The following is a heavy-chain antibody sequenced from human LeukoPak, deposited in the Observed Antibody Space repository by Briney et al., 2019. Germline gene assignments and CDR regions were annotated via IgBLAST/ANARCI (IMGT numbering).Heavy chain of an antibody. Sequence: SQTLSLTCAISGDSVSSNSAAWNWIRQSPSRGLEWLGRTYYRSKWYNDYAVSVKNRITINPDTSKNQFSLQLDSVTPEDTAVYYCASTHNWNYWIDYWGQGTLVTVSS. D-gene: IGHD1-7*01. CDR2: TYYRSKWYN. CDR1: GDSVSSNSAA. J-gene: IGHJ4*02. V-gene: IGHV6-1*01. CDR3: ASTHNWNYWIDY.